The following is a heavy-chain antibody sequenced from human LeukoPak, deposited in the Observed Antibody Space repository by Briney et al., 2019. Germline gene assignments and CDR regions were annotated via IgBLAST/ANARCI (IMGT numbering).Heavy chain of an antibody. D-gene: IGHD1-26*01. CDR3: AREVGWHFDL. V-gene: IGHV3-7*01. CDR1: EFTFSTYW. CDR2: IKQDGSEK. J-gene: IGHJ2*01. Sequence: PGGSLRLSCVASEFTFSTYWMSWVRQAPGKGLEWVANIKQDGSEKYSVDSVRRRFTISRDNAKNPLYLQMNSLRVEDTAVYYCAREVGWHFDLWGRGTLVTVSS.